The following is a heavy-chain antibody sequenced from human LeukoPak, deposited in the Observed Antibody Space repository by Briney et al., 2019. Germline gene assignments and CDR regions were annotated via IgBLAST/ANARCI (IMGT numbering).Heavy chain of an antibody. Sequence: GASVKVSCKASGYTFTSYAMNWVRQAPGQGLEWMGWINTNTGNPTYAQGFTGRFVFSLDTSVSMAYLQISSLKAEDTAVNYCAREPSGEGKRGYDHRGGSFDYWGQGTLVTVSS. J-gene: IGHJ4*02. CDR3: AREPSGEGKRGYDHRGGSFDY. CDR1: GYTFTSYA. CDR2: INTNTGNP. V-gene: IGHV7-4-1*04. D-gene: IGHD5-12*01.